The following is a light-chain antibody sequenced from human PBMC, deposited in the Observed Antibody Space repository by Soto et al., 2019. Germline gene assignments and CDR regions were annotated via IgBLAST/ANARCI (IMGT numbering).Light chain of an antibody. Sequence: DIQMTQSPSSLSASVGDRVTITCRASQTFSNYLNWYQEKPGKAPKLLIYAASNLQSGVPSRFSGSGSGTDFTLTITNLQPEDFATYYCQKTYSTPFTFGPGTNVDVK. J-gene: IGKJ3*01. CDR1: QTFSNY. CDR3: QKTYSTPFT. CDR2: AAS. V-gene: IGKV1-39*01.